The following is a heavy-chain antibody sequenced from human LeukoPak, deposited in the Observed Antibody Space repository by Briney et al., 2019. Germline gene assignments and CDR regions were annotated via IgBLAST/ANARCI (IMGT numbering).Heavy chain of an antibody. CDR1: GYTFTSYA. CDR2: INTNTGNP. Sequence: ASVKVPCKASGYTFTSYAMHWVRQAPGQGLEWMGWINTNTGNPTYAQGFTGRFVFSLDTSVSTAYLQICSLKAEDTAVYYCARESPGNYDFWSGRYYYGMDVWGQGTTVTVSS. V-gene: IGHV7-4-1*01. CDR3: ARESPGNYDFWSGRYYYGMDV. D-gene: IGHD3-3*01. J-gene: IGHJ6*02.